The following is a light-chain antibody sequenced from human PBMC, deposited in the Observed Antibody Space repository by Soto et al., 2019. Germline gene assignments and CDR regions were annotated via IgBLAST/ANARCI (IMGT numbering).Light chain of an antibody. J-gene: IGKJ5*01. V-gene: IGKV3-11*01. CDR3: QQRSNRPPT. CDR1: QSVSRY. Sequence: EIVLTQSPATLSLSPGERATLSYRASQSVSRYLAWYQHKPGQAPSLLIYDASDRATGIPARFSGSGSGTDFTLTISSLEPEDFAVYYCQQRSNRPPTFGQGTRLEIK. CDR2: DAS.